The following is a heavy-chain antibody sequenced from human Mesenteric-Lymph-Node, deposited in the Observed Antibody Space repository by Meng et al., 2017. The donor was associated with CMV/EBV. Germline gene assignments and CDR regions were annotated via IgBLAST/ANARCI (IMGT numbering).Heavy chain of an antibody. CDR3: ARDLGGSYLYTFDY. CDR2: IYYSGST. Sequence: GSLRLSCTVSGGSISSSSYYWGWIRQPPGKGLEWIGSIYYSGSTYYNPSLKSRVTISVDTSKNQFSLKVSSVTAADTAVYYCARDLGGSYLYTFDYWGQGTLVTVSS. J-gene: IGHJ4*02. CDR1: GGSISSSSYY. V-gene: IGHV4-39*07. D-gene: IGHD1-26*01.